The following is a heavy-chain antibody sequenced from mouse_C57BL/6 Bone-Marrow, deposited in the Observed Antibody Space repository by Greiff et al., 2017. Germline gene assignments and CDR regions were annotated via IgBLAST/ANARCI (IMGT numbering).Heavy chain of an antibody. D-gene: IGHD2-4*01. CDR2: FYPGSGSI. Sequence: QVQLQQSGAELVKPGASVKLSCKASGYIFTEYTIHWVKQRSGQGLEWIGWFYPGSGSIKYNERFKDKATLTADKSSNTVYMEISRFTSEDSEVYFCARHERYYDYEGYFDYWGQGTTLTVSS. CDR1: GYIFTEYT. V-gene: IGHV1-62-2*01. CDR3: ARHERYYDYEGYFDY. J-gene: IGHJ2*01.